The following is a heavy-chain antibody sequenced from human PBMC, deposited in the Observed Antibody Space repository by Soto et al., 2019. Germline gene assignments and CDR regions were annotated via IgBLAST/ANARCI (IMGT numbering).Heavy chain of an antibody. CDR3: ARGNDSSGYYLGYFDY. CDR2: IYYSGST. J-gene: IGHJ4*02. Sequence: QVQLQESGPGLVKPSETLSLTCTVSGGSVSSGSYYWSWIRQPPGKGLEWIGYIYYSGSTNYNPSLKSRFTLSVDTSKNQFSMKLSSVTAADTAVYYCARGNDSSGYYLGYFDYWGQGTLVTVSS. V-gene: IGHV4-61*01. CDR1: GGSVSSGSYY. D-gene: IGHD3-22*01.